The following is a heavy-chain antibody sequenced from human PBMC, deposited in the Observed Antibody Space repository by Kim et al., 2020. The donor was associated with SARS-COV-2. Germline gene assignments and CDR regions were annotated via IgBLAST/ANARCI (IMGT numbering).Heavy chain of an antibody. J-gene: IGHJ6*02. CDR2: IWYDGSNK. V-gene: IGHV3-33*01. CDR3: ARDPKVVRGVNYYYYYGMDV. CDR1: GFTFSSYG. D-gene: IGHD3-10*01. Sequence: GGSLRLSCAASGFTFSSYGMHWVRQAPGKGLEWVAVIWYDGSNKYYADSVKGRFTISRDNSKNTLYLQMNSLRAEDTAVYYCARDPKVVRGVNYYYYYGMDVWGQGTTVTVSS.